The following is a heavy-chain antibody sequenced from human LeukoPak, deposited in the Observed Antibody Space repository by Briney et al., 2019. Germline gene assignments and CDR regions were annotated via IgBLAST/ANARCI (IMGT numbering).Heavy chain of an antibody. Sequence: PGGSLRLSCAASGFTFSSYVMSWVRQAPGKGLEWVANIKHDGSEKYSVDSAKGRFTISRDNAKNSLFLQMNSLRAEDTAVYYCARARSGKWGFDYWGQGTLVTVSS. CDR1: GFTFSSYV. V-gene: IGHV3-7*01. J-gene: IGHJ4*02. CDR2: IKHDGSEK. CDR3: ARARSGKWGFDY. D-gene: IGHD1-26*01.